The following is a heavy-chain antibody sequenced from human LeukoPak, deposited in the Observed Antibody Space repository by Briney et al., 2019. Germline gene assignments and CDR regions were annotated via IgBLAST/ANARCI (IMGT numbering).Heavy chain of an antibody. J-gene: IGHJ3*02. V-gene: IGHV3-74*01. CDR2: INSDGSSP. D-gene: IGHD6-19*01. Sequence: PGGSLSLSCAAAGFTFRSYWMRWVRQAPGKGLVWVSRINSDGSSPSYADSVKGRFTISRDNAKNTLYLQMNSLRAEDTAVYYCARVRYSSVWRNSMDAFDIWGQGTMVTVSS. CDR3: ARVRYSSVWRNSMDAFDI. CDR1: GFTFRSYW.